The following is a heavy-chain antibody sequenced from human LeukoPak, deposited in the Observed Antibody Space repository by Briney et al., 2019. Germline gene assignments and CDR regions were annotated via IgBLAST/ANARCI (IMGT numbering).Heavy chain of an antibody. D-gene: IGHD1-7*01. V-gene: IGHV1-46*01. CDR1: GYTFTSYY. J-gene: IGHJ4*02. CDR3: ARVVGITGTTDY. Sequence: VASVTVSCTASGYTFTSYYMHWVRQAPGQGLEWMGIINPSGGSTSYAQKFQGRVTMTRDTSTSTVYMELSSLRSEDTAVYYCARVVGITGTTDYWGQGTLVTVSS. CDR2: INPSGGST.